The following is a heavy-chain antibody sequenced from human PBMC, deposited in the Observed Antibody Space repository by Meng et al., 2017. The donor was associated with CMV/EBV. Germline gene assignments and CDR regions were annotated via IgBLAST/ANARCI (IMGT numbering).Heavy chain of an antibody. Sequence: ETLSLTCAAPGFTFSSYWMSWVRQAPGKGLEWVANIKQDGSEKYYVDSVKGRFTISRDNAKNSLYLQMNSLRAEDTAVYYCARDSQYYDILTGYSRFYAFDIWGQGTMVTVSS. CDR1: GFTFSSYW. CDR3: ARDSQYYDILTGYSRFYAFDI. CDR2: IKQDGSEK. J-gene: IGHJ3*02. D-gene: IGHD3-9*01. V-gene: IGHV3-7*01.